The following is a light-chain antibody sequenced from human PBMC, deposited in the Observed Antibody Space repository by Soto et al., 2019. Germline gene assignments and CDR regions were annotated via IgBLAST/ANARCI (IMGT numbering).Light chain of an antibody. J-gene: IGKJ1*01. Sequence: VLTQSPGTLSLSPGERATLSCRASQSVSSSYLAWYQQKPGQAPRLLIYGASSRATGIPDRFSGSGSGTDFTLTISRLEPEDFAVYYCQQYGSSPGWTFGQGTKVDIK. CDR1: QSVSSSY. CDR3: QQYGSSPGWT. V-gene: IGKV3-20*01. CDR2: GAS.